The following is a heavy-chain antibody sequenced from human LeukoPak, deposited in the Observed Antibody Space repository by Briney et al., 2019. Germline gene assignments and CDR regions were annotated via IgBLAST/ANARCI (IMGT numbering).Heavy chain of an antibody. CDR3: ARGLIDSSGYYITPKYYFDY. J-gene: IGHJ4*02. Sequence: SETPSLTCAVYGGSFSGYYWSWIRQPPGKGLEWIGEINHTGSTNYNPSLKSRVTISVDTSKNQFSLKLTSVTAADTAVYYCARGLIDSSGYYITPKYYFDYWGQGTLVTVSS. V-gene: IGHV4-34*01. D-gene: IGHD3-22*01. CDR1: GGSFSGYY. CDR2: INHTGST.